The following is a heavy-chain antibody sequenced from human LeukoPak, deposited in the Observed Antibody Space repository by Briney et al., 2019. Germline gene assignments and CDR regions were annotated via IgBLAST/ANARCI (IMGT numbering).Heavy chain of an antibody. CDR2: INPNSGGT. D-gene: IGHD1-26*01. CDR3: ARGQKVGATDFDY. J-gene: IGHJ4*02. Sequence: ASVKVSCKASGGTFSSYAISWVRQAPGQGLEWMGWINPNSGGTNYAQKFQGRVTMTRDTSISTAYMELSRLRSDDTAVYYCARGQKVGATDFDYWGQGTLVTVSS. V-gene: IGHV1-2*02. CDR1: GGTFSSYA.